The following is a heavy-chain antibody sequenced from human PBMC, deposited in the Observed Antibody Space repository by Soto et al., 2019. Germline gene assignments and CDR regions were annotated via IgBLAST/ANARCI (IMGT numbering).Heavy chain of an antibody. V-gene: IGHV3-23*01. Sequence: EVQLLESGGGLVQPGGSLRLSCAASGVTFSSYAMSWVRQAPGKGLEWVSGISGSGGSTHYADSVKGRFTISRYNSKNTQYLQLNRLRTEDTAVYYCAEVGLRGGNLQYYFDYSGQGTLVTVSS. CDR1: GVTFSSYA. CDR2: ISGSGGST. J-gene: IGHJ4*02. D-gene: IGHD2-15*01. CDR3: AEVGLRGGNLQYYFDY.